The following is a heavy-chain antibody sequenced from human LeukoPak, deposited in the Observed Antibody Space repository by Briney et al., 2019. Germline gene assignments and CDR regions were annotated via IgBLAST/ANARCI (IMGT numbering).Heavy chain of an antibody. CDR3: ARAPYCSSTSCHDAFDI. Sequence: ASVNVSCKASGYTFNSYGISWVRQAPGQGLEWMGWIGSYNGNTNYAQKLQGRVTMTTDTSTSTAYMELRSLKSDDTAVYYCARAPYCSSTSCHDAFDIWGQGTVVTVSS. D-gene: IGHD2-2*01. CDR2: IGSYNGNT. V-gene: IGHV1-18*01. CDR1: GYTFNSYG. J-gene: IGHJ3*02.